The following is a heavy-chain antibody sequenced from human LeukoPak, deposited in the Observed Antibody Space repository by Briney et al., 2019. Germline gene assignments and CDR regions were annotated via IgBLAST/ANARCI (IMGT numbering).Heavy chain of an antibody. V-gene: IGHV4-61*01. CDR1: GGSISSSNYY. CDR3: ARVRGTYYYDSSGYSLDY. J-gene: IGHJ4*02. D-gene: IGHD3-22*01. CDR2: IYFRGNT. Sequence: SETLSLTCTVSGGSISSSNYYWSWIRQPPGKGLEWIGYIYFRGNTNYNPSLKSRVTISLDTSNNQFSLKLNSVTAADTAVYYCARVRGTYYYDSSGYSLDYWGQGTLVTVSS.